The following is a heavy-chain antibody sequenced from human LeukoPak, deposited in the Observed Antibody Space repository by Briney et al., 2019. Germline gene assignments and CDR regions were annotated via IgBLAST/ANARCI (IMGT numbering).Heavy chain of an antibody. J-gene: IGHJ4*02. CDR1: GGPVNGYY. Sequence: SETLSLTCSVYGGPVNGYYWSWIRQPPGKGLEWIGEINHSGTTNYNPSLKSRVTMSLDTSKNQFSLRLNSVTAADTAVYYCARVPLRFLEPFDYWGQGTLVTVSS. V-gene: IGHV4-34*01. CDR2: INHSGTT. D-gene: IGHD3-3*01. CDR3: ARVPLRFLEPFDY.